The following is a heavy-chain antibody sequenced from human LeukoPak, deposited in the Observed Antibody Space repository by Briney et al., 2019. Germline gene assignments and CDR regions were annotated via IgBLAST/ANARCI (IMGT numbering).Heavy chain of an antibody. J-gene: IGHJ4*02. D-gene: IGHD3-22*01. V-gene: IGHV4-34*01. CDR2: INHSGST. CDR1: GGSFSGYY. CDR3: ARSGYYYDSSGYYPYYFDY. Sequence: SETLSLTCAVYGGSFSGYYWSWIRQPPGKGLEWIGEINHSGSTDYNPSLKSRVTISVDTSKNQFSLKLSSVTAADTAVYYCARSGYYYDSSGYYPYYFDYWGQETLVTVSS.